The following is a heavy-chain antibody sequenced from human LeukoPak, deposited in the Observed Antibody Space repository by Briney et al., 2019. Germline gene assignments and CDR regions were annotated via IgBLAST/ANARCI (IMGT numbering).Heavy chain of an antibody. V-gene: IGHV3-53*01. CDR1: GFSVSSNY. D-gene: IGHD6-13*01. CDR2: IYRGIST. Sequence: GGSLRLSCAASGFSVSSNYMSWVRQAPGKGLEWVSVIYRGISTYYADSVKGRFTVSRDSSKNTLYLQMNSLRAEDTAVYYCARGGARQQLVENYFDYWGQGTLVTVSS. J-gene: IGHJ4*02. CDR3: ARGGARQQLVENYFDY.